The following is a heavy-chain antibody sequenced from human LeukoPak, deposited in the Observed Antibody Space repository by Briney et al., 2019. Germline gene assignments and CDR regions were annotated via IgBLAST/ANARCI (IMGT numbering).Heavy chain of an antibody. CDR2: ISISSNYI. Sequence: GGSLRLSCAASGFTFSTYSMNWVRQASGKGLEWVSSISISSNYIYYADSVKGRFTISRDNAKNSLYLQMNSLRAEDTAVYYCARADGGGAGYYMDVWGKGTTVTVSS. D-gene: IGHD3-16*01. CDR1: GFTFSTYS. J-gene: IGHJ6*03. V-gene: IGHV3-21*01. CDR3: ARADGGGAGYYMDV.